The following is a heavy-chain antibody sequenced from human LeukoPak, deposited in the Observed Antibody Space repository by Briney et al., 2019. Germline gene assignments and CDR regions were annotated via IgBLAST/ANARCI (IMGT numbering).Heavy chain of an antibody. D-gene: IGHD2-2*02. Sequence: GGSLRLSCAASGFTFSSYSMNWVRQAPGKGLEWVSYISSSSSTIYYADSVKGRFTISRDNAKNSLYLQMNSLRAEDTAAYYCARDLSVVPAAIDLDYWGQGTLVTVSS. J-gene: IGHJ4*02. CDR3: ARDLSVVPAAIDLDY. CDR2: ISSSSSTI. CDR1: GFTFSSYS. V-gene: IGHV3-48*04.